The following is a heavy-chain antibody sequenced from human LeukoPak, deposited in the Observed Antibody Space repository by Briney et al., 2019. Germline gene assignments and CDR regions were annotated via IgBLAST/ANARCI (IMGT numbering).Heavy chain of an antibody. D-gene: IGHD1-7*01. Sequence: GGSLRLSCAASGFTVSSNYMNWVRQAPGKGLEWVSVIYSGGSTYYADSVKGRFTISRDNSKNTLYLQMNSLRAEDTAVYYCAKGANYIPHSSFDYWGQGTLVTVSS. CDR1: GFTVSSNY. CDR3: AKGANYIPHSSFDY. V-gene: IGHV3-66*01. J-gene: IGHJ4*02. CDR2: IYSGGST.